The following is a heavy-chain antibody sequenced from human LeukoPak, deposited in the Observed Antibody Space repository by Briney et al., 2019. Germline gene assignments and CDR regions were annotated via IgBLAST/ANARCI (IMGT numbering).Heavy chain of an antibody. Sequence: PSETLSLTCTVSGGSISSYYWSWVRQAPGQGLEWIGCIYYNGSTNYNPALKSRVTISVDTSKKQISLKPSSVTAADSAVYYYAGVGPTILWGQGTLVTVSS. CDR2: IYYNGST. D-gene: IGHD1-26*01. CDR3: AGVGPTIL. J-gene: IGHJ4*02. CDR1: GGSISSYY. V-gene: IGHV4-59*01.